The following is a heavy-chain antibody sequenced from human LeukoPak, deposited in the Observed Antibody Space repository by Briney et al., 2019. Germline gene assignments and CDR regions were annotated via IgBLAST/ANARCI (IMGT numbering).Heavy chain of an antibody. J-gene: IGHJ5*02. Sequence: GGSLRLSCAASGFTFSSYGMHWVRQAPGKGLEWVAFIRYDGSNKYYADSVKGRFTISRDNSRNTLYLQMNSLRAEDTAVYYCAKDTTPPKAGFDPWGQGTLVTVSS. CDR3: AKDTTPPKAGFDP. D-gene: IGHD1-14*01. CDR2: IRYDGSNK. V-gene: IGHV3-30*02. CDR1: GFTFSSYG.